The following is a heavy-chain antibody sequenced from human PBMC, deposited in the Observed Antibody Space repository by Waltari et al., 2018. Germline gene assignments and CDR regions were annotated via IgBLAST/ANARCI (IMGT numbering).Heavy chain of an antibody. V-gene: IGHV3-30-3*01. CDR2: LEHDVSNK. J-gene: IGHJ4*02. Sequence: QVQLVESGGGVVQPGRYLRLSCAASGFTFSSYAMHWVRQAPGKGLERVAVLEHDVSNKYYADSVKGRFTISRDNSKNTLDLQMNSLRAEDTAVYYCARGGGADYGYYVFDYWGQGTLVTVSS. CDR3: ARGGGADYGYYVFDY. D-gene: IGHD4-17*01. CDR1: GFTFSSYA.